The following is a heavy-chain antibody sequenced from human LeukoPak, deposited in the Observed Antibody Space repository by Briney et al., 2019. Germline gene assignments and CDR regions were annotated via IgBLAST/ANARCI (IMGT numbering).Heavy chain of an antibody. CDR3: ARLGNWGGNAFDI. CDR1: GFRFTDYY. CDR2: IKQDGSEK. D-gene: IGHD7-27*01. J-gene: IGHJ3*02. V-gene: IGHV3-7*01. Sequence: GGSLRLSCAASGFRFTDYYMTWVRQAPGKGLEWVANIKQDGSEKYYVDSVKGRFTISRDNAKNSLYLQVNSLRAEDTAVYYCARLGNWGGNAFDIWGQGTMVTVSS.